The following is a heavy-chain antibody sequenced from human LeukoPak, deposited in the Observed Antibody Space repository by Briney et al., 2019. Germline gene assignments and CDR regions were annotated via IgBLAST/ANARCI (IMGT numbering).Heavy chain of an antibody. CDR1: GTSISGYY. CDR3: ARQLGYCSTSSCYPYFDH. Sequence: PSETLSLTCTVSGTSISGYYWSWIRQSPGKGLEWIGYIYYSGNTNYNPSLKSRVTISVDTSKNQFSLKVNSVTAADTAVYYCARQLGYCSTSSCYPYFDHWGQGTLVTVSS. CDR2: IYYSGNT. J-gene: IGHJ4*02. D-gene: IGHD2-2*01. V-gene: IGHV4-59*01.